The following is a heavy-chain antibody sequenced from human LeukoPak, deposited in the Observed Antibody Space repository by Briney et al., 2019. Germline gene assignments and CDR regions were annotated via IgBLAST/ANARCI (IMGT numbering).Heavy chain of an antibody. Sequence: SETLSLTCTVSGGSISSYYWSWIRQPAGKGLEWIGRIYTSGNTNYNPSLKSRVTMSVDTSKNQFSLKLSSVTAADTAVYYCARGGGIWSGYYTFWFDPWGQGTLVTVSS. CDR3: ARGGGIWSGYYTFWFDP. D-gene: IGHD3-3*01. J-gene: IGHJ5*02. CDR2: IYTSGNT. CDR1: GGSISSYY. V-gene: IGHV4-4*07.